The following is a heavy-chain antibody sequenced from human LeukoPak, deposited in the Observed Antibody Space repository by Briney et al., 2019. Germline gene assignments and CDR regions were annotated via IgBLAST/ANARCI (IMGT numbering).Heavy chain of an antibody. J-gene: IGHJ4*02. D-gene: IGHD2-15*01. V-gene: IGHV3-23*01. CDR1: GFTFSTFA. Sequence: GGSPRLSCAGSGFTFSTFAMRWVRQAPGKGLEWVSGISGSGGSTYYADSVKGRFTISRDNSKNTLYLQMNSLRAEDTALYYCAKTGGGFIVVLVAAWGQGTLVTVSS. CDR2: ISGSGGST. CDR3: AKTGGGFIVVLVAA.